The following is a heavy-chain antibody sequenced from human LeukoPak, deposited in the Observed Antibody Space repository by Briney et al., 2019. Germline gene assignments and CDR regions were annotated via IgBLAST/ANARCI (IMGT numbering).Heavy chain of an antibody. CDR2: ISYDGSNK. J-gene: IGHJ4*02. CDR1: GFTFSSYG. D-gene: IGHD3-22*01. Sequence: GGSLRLSCAASGFTFSSYGMHWVRQAPGKGLEWVAVISYDGSNKYHADSVKGRLTISRDNSKNTLYLQMNSLRAEDTAVYYCARGRPGGYDSSGYFRYWGQGALVTVSS. V-gene: IGHV3-30*03. CDR3: ARGRPGGYDSSGYFRY.